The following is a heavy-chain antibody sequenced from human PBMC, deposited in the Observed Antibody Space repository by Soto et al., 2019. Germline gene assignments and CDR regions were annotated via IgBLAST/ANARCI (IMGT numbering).Heavy chain of an antibody. J-gene: IGHJ4*02. Sequence: SVPTLVNPTQTLTLTCTFSGFSLSTSGVGVAWIRQPPGKALEWLALIYWDDGKRYSPSLKTRLNITKDTSKNQVVLTLTNVDPVHRAAYYCENRTAYDISTGYYPFDYWGQGSLVTVSS. V-gene: IGHV2-5*02. D-gene: IGHD3-9*01. CDR3: ENRTAYDISTGYYPFDY. CDR2: IYWDDGK. CDR1: GFSLSTSGVG.